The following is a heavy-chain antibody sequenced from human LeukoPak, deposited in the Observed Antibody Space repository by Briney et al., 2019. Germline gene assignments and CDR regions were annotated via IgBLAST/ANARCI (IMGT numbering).Heavy chain of an antibody. CDR3: AREKSYYESSGYCDY. J-gene: IGHJ4*02. CDR1: GGTFSSYA. Sequence: SVKLSCKASGGTFSSYAISWVRQAPGQGLEWMGGIIPIFGTANYAQKFQGRVTITADESTSTAYMELSSLVSEDTAVYYCAREKSYYESSGYCDYWGQGTLVTVSS. CDR2: IIPIFGTA. D-gene: IGHD3-22*01. V-gene: IGHV1-69*13.